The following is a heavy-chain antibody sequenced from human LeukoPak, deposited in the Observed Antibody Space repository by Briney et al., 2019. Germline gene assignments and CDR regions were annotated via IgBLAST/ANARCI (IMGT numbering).Heavy chain of an antibody. CDR3: ARVLSGGYSSGWYYYGMDV. D-gene: IGHD6-19*01. CDR1: GGSVSSTNDY. CDR2: IYYSGST. J-gene: IGHJ6*02. V-gene: IGHV4-61*01. Sequence: PSETLSLTCTVSGGSVSSTNDYWSWIRQPPGKGLEWIGYIYYSGSTNYNPSLKSRVTISVDTSKKQFSLKLSSVAAADTAVYYCARVLSGGYSSGWYYYGMDVWGQGTTVTVSS.